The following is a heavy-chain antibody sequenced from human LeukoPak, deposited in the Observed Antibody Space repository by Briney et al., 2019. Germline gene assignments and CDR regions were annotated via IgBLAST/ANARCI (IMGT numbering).Heavy chain of an antibody. D-gene: IGHD5-12*01. CDR1: GFTVSNKY. CDR3: AKEERGLRGFDY. J-gene: IGHJ4*02. CDR2: IYSDGRT. V-gene: IGHV3-53*01. Sequence: GGSLRLSCAASGFTVSNKYMTWVRQAPGKGLEWVSLIYSDGRTYYADSVKGRCTISRDNSKNTLYLQMNSLRAEDTAVYYCAKEERGLRGFDYWGQGTLVTVSS.